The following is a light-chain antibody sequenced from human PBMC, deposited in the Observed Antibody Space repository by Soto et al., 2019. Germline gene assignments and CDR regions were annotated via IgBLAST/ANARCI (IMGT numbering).Light chain of an antibody. Sequence: QSVLPQPPSVSATPGQKVTISCSGSGSNLGRNYVSWYQQLPGTAPKLLIYDNVYRFSGIPDRFSASKSGTSATLGITGLQTGDEGDYYCGSWDNILRAYVFGTGTQLTVL. CDR1: GSNLGRNY. CDR3: GSWDNILRAYV. J-gene: IGLJ1*01. CDR2: DNV. V-gene: IGLV1-51*01.